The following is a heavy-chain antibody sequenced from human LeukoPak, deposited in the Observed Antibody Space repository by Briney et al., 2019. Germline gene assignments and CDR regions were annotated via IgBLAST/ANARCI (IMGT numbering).Heavy chain of an antibody. CDR3: ARERERGYSGYVFDY. CDR1: GGTFSSYA. D-gene: IGHD5-12*01. J-gene: IGHJ4*02. V-gene: IGHV1-69*01. CDR2: IIPIFGTA. Sequence: SVKVSCKASGGTFSSYAISWVRQAPGQGLEWMGGIIPIFGTANYAQKFQGRVTITADESTSTAYMELSSLRSEDTAVYYCARERERGYSGYVFDYWGQRTMVTVSS.